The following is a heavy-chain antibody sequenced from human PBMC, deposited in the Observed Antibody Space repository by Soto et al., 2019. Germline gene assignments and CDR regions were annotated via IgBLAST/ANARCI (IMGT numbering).Heavy chain of an antibody. CDR1: GGSVSSGSYY. J-gene: IGHJ3*02. Sequence: SETLSLTCTVSGGSVSSGSYYWSWIRQPPGKGLEWIGYIYYSGSTYYNPSLKSRVTISVDTSKNQFSLKLSSVTAADTAVYYCARPILRFLEWQRGGDAFDIWGQGTMVTVSS. CDR3: ARPILRFLEWQRGGDAFDI. V-gene: IGHV4-61*01. CDR2: IYYSGST. D-gene: IGHD3-3*01.